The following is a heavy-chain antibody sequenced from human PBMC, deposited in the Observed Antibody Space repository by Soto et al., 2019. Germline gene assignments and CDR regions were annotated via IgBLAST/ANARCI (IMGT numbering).Heavy chain of an antibody. CDR2: ISGSGGST. CDR3: AKDQGGIFGVVTVPTFFDY. D-gene: IGHD3-3*01. CDR1: GFTFSSYA. Sequence: SLRLSCAASGFTFSSYAMSWVRQAPGKGLEWVSAISGSGGSTYYADPVKGRFTISRDNSKNTLYLQMNSLRAEDTAVYYCAKDQGGIFGVVTVPTFFDYWGQGTLVTVSS. J-gene: IGHJ4*02. V-gene: IGHV3-23*01.